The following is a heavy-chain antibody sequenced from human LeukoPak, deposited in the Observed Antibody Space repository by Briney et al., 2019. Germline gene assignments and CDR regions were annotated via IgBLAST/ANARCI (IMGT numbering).Heavy chain of an antibody. CDR3: AIYEILWFGESGINWFDP. Sequence: ASVKVSCKASGYTFTGYYMHWVRQAPGQGLEWMGWINPNSGGTNYAQKFQGRVTMTRDTSISTAYMELSRLRSDDTAVYYCAIYEILWFGESGINWFDPWGQGTLVTVSS. J-gene: IGHJ5*02. CDR2: INPNSGGT. CDR1: GYTFTGYY. V-gene: IGHV1-2*02. D-gene: IGHD3-10*01.